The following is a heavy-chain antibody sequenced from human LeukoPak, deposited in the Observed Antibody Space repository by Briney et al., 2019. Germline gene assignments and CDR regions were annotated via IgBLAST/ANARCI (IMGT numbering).Heavy chain of an antibody. CDR3: ATDIDYGGNFDY. D-gene: IGHD4-23*01. CDR1: GYTLTELS. Sequence: ASVKVSCKVSGYTLTELSMHWVRQAPGKGLEWMGGFDPEDGETIYAQKFQGRVTMTEDTSIDTAYMELSSLRSEDTAVYYCATDIDYGGNFDYWGQGTLVTVSS. V-gene: IGHV1-24*01. CDR2: FDPEDGET. J-gene: IGHJ4*02.